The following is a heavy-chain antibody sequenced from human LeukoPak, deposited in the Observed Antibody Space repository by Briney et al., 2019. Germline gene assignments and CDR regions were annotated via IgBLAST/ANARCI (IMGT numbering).Heavy chain of an antibody. CDR2: IYSGGST. CDR3: ASGTPPTTNAFDI. V-gene: IGHV3-53*01. J-gene: IGHJ3*02. Sequence: GGSLRLSCVASGFTFSSSEMNWVRQAPGKGLEWVSVIYSGGSTYYADSVKGRFTISRDNSKNTLYLQMNSLRAEDTAVYYCASGTPPTTNAFDIWGQGTMVTVSS. CDR1: GFTFSSSE. D-gene: IGHD1-14*01.